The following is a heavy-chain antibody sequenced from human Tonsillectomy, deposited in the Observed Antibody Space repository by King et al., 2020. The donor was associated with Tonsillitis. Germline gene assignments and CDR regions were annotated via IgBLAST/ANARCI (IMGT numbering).Heavy chain of an antibody. Sequence: QLVQSGGGVVQPGRSLRLSCAASGFTFSSYNMHWVRQAPGKGLEWVAVIWYDGTNTDYADSVKGRFTVSRDNSKNTLFLQMNSLRAEDTAVYYCARVGFSSGHYFEYWGQGTLVTVSS. D-gene: IGHD6-19*01. CDR2: IWYDGTNT. CDR1: GFTFSSYN. J-gene: IGHJ4*02. CDR3: ARVGFSSGHYFEY. V-gene: IGHV3-33*08.